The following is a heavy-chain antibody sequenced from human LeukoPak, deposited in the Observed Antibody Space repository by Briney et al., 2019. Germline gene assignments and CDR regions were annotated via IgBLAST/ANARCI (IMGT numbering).Heavy chain of an antibody. V-gene: IGHV4-30-4*01. J-gene: IGHJ4*02. D-gene: IGHD3-10*01. CDR1: GGSISSSDYY. CDR2: VYYSGST. CDR3: ARRSDYYGSGSYSFLFDY. Sequence: SQTLSLTCTVSGGSISSSDYYWSWIRQPPGKGLEWIGYVYYSGSTYYNPFLKSRVTISIDTSKNQFSLKLSSVTAADTAVYYCARRSDYYGSGSYSFLFDYWGLGTLVTVSS.